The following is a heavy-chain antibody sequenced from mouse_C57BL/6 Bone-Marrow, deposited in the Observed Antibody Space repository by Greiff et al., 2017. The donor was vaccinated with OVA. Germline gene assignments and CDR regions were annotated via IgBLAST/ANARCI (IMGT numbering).Heavy chain of an antibody. CDR1: GYTFTDYY. V-gene: IGHV1-19*01. J-gene: IGHJ4*01. Sequence: EVQLQQSGPVLVKPGASVKMSCKASGYTFTDYYMNWVKQSHGKSLEWIGVINPYNGGTSYNQKFMGKATLTVDKSSSTAYMELNSLTSEDSAVYYCSYDVYDYAMDYGGQGTSGTVSS. CDR3: SYDVYDYAMDY. CDR2: INPYNGGT. D-gene: IGHD2-3*01.